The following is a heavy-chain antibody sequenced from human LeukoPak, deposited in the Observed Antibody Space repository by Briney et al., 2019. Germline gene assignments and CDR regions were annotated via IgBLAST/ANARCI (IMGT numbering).Heavy chain of an antibody. CDR3: ARGRGWDTAMVFGTQGGDYFDY. CDR2: IYYSGST. CDR1: GGSISSYY. J-gene: IGHJ4*02. V-gene: IGHV4-59*01. Sequence: SETLSLTGTVSGGSISSYYWSWIRQPPGKGLEWIGYIYYSGSTNYNPSLKSRVTISVDTSKNQFSLKLSSVTAADTAVYYCARGRGWDTAMVFGTQGGDYFDYWGQGTLVTVSS. D-gene: IGHD5-18*01.